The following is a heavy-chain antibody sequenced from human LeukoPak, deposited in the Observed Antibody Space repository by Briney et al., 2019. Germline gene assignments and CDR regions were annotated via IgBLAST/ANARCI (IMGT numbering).Heavy chain of an antibody. Sequence: GGSLRLSCAASGFTFSYWMSWVRQAPGKGLEWVANIKQDGSEKYYVDSVKGRFTISRDNAKNSLYLQMNSLRAEDTAVHYCARDPYCSSTSCYPTWGQGTLVTVSS. V-gene: IGHV3-7*01. CDR2: IKQDGSEK. D-gene: IGHD2-2*01. CDR3: ARDPYCSSTSCYPT. CDR1: GFTFSYW. J-gene: IGHJ4*02.